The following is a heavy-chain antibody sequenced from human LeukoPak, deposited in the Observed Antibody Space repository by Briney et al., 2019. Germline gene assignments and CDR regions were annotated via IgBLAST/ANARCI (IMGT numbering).Heavy chain of an antibody. Sequence: SGGSLRLSCAASGFTFTSAWMSWVRQAPGQGLEWVAIMSYDGSNKYYAESVKGRFTISRDNSKNTLYLQMNSLRAEDTAVYYCARETVGAPDYWGQGTLVTVSS. CDR2: MSYDGSNK. J-gene: IGHJ4*02. D-gene: IGHD1-26*01. CDR3: ARETVGAPDY. V-gene: IGHV3-30-3*01. CDR1: GFTFTSAW.